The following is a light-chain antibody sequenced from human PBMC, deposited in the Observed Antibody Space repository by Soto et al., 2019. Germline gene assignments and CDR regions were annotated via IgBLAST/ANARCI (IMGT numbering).Light chain of an antibody. J-gene: IGKJ1*01. CDR3: QQYYSTPWT. Sequence: DIVMTQSPDSLAVSLGERATINCKSSQSVLYSSNNKNNLGWYQQKPGQPPKLLIYWASTRESGVPDRFSGSGSGTDFTLTISSLQAEDVAVYYCQQYYSTPWTFGQGTKVEIK. CDR1: QSVLYSSNNKNN. CDR2: WAS. V-gene: IGKV4-1*01.